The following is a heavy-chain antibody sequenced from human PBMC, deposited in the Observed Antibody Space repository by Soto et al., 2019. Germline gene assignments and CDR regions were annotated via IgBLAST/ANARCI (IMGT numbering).Heavy chain of an antibody. Sequence: QVQLQQWGAGLLKPSETLSLTCAVYGGSFSGYYWSWIRQPPGKGLEWIGEINHSGSTNYNPSLKSRVTISVDTSKNQFPLKLSSVTAADTAVYYCARRHSSSAVLDYWGQGTLVTVSS. CDR1: GGSFSGYY. D-gene: IGHD6-13*01. J-gene: IGHJ4*02. CDR3: ARRHSSSAVLDY. CDR2: INHSGST. V-gene: IGHV4-34*01.